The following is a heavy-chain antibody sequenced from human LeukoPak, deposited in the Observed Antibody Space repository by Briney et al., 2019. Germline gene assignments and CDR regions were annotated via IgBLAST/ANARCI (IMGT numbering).Heavy chain of an antibody. V-gene: IGHV3-23*01. CDR2: ISAGGGNT. J-gene: IGHJ4*02. Sequence: GGSLRLSCAASGFTFINYAMSWVRQAPGKGLEWVSAISAGGGNTYYADSVKGRLTISRDNSKNSLYLQMHSLRAEDTAVYYCARAPLSGNSYSGSYYPDYWGQGTLVTVSS. D-gene: IGHD1-26*01. CDR1: GFTFINYA. CDR3: ARAPLSGNSYSGSYYPDY.